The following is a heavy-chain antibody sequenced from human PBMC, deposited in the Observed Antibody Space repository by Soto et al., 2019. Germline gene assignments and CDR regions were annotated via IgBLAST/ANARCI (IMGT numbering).Heavy chain of an antibody. V-gene: IGHV3-21*01. CDR3: SGCSGGACHQNYGMDV. Sequence: EVHLVESGGGLVKPGGSLRLSCAVSGFTFSSCTMNWVRQAPGKGLEWVSSISPSTSHIYYADSVKGRFTISRDNAKNSLVLQMHSLRAEDTAVYYCSGCSGGACHQNYGMDVWGQGTTVTVSS. CDR2: ISPSTSHI. CDR1: GFTFSSCT. J-gene: IGHJ6*02. D-gene: IGHD2-15*01.